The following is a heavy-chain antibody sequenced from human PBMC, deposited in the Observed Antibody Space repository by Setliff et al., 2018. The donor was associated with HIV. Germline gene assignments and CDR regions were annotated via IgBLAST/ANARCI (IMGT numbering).Heavy chain of an antibody. CDR3: ARTRSGGSSVYYYYYMDV. CDR1: GYTFTSYY. V-gene: IGHV1-46*01. Sequence: ASVKVSCKASGYTFTSYYIHWVRQAPGQGLEWMGRINPSGGSTSYAQKFQGRLTITWNTSISTAYMELGSLGFDDTAVYFCARTRSGGSSVYYYYYMDVWGQGTAVTVSS. D-gene: IGHD2-15*01. J-gene: IGHJ6*03. CDR2: INPSGGST.